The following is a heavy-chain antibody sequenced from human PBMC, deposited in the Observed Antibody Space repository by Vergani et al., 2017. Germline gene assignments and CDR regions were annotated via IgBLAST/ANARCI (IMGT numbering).Heavy chain of an antibody. CDR3: ARVREAVAGTVLYNWFDP. V-gene: IGHV3-53*01. CDR2: IYSGGST. D-gene: IGHD6-19*01. CDR1: GFTVSSNY. J-gene: IGHJ5*02. Sequence: EVQLVESGGGLIQPGGSLRLSCAASGFTVSSNYMSWVRQAPGKGLEWVSVIYSGGSTYYADSVKGRFTISRDNSKNTLYLQMNSLRAEDTAVYYCARVREAVAGTVLYNWFDPWGQGTLVTVSS.